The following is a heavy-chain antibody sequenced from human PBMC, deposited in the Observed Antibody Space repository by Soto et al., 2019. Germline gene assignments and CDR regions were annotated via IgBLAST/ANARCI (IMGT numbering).Heavy chain of an antibody. CDR2: INPISGAA. V-gene: IGHV1-69*06. CDR3: ARVKEWFDP. CDR1: GYTFTDYF. Sequence: GASVKVSCKASGYTFTDYFIHWVRQAPGQGLEWMGWINPISGAANYAQRFQGRVAITADKSTSTAYMELRSLRSEDTAVYYCARVKEWFDPWGQGTLVTVSS. J-gene: IGHJ5*02.